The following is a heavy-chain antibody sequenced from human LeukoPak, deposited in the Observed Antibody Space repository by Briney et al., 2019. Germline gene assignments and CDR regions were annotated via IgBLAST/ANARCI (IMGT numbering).Heavy chain of an antibody. CDR3: AREVVAAAGTVYY. Sequence: SETLSLTCTVSGGSISSFYWSWIRQPPGKGLEWIGYIYYSGSTNYNPSLKSRVAISVATSKNQFSLKLSSVTAADTGVYYCAREVVAAAGTVYYWGQGTPVTVSS. CDR1: GGSISSFY. V-gene: IGHV4-59*01. J-gene: IGHJ4*02. CDR2: IYYSGST. D-gene: IGHD6-13*01.